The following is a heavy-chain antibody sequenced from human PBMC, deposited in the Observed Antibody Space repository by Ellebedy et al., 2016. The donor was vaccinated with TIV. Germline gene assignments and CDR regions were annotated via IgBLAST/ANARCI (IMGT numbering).Heavy chain of an antibody. CDR2: IYYSGST. V-gene: IGHV4-59*01. Sequence: SQTLSLTCAVSGGSISGYYWSWIRQPPGKGLEWIGYIYYSGSTNYNPSLKSRVTISIDTSKNQFSLNLSSVTAADTAVYYCARGDCSGGSCYSGGDWFDPWGQGTLVTVSS. CDR1: GGSISGYY. J-gene: IGHJ5*02. D-gene: IGHD2-15*01. CDR3: ARGDCSGGSCYSGGDWFDP.